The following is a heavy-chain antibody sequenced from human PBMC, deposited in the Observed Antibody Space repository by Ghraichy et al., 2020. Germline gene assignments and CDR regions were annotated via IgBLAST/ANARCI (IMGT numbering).Heavy chain of an antibody. CDR2: IYHRGNT. V-gene: IGHV4-59*08. J-gene: IGHJ2*01. Sequence: ESLNISCTVSGASISSYYWGWIRQPPGKGLQWIGYIYHRGNTNYNPSLKSRVTMSVDTSKNQFSLNLSSVTAADTAVYYCARQEDYLETSSGRWFQYFDLWGRGTLMTVSS. CDR1: GASISSYY. D-gene: IGHD4-11*01. CDR3: ARQEDYLETSSGRWFQYFDL.